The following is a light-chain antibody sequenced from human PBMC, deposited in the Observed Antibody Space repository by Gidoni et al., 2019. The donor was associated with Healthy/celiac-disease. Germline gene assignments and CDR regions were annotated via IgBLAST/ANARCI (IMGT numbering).Light chain of an antibody. CDR2: AAS. CDR3: QQSYITPYT. CDR1: QSISSY. J-gene: IGKJ2*01. V-gene: IGKV1-39*01. Sequence: DIQMTQSPSSLSASVGDRVTITCRASQSISSYLNWYQQKPGKAPKLLIYAASSLQSGLPSRFSVSGSGTDFTLTISSLPPEDFATSYCQQSYITPYTFGQGTKLEIK.